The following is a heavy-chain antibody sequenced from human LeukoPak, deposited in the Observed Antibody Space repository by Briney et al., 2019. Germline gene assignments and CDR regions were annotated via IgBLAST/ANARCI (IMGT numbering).Heavy chain of an antibody. Sequence: PGGSLRLSCAASGFTFSDYYMSWIRQAPGKGLEWVSSISSSSSYIYYADSVKGRFTISRDNAKNSLYLQMNSLRAEDTAVYYCARDPEYQTHFDHWGQGTLVTVSS. D-gene: IGHD2-2*01. V-gene: IGHV3-11*06. J-gene: IGHJ4*03. CDR3: ARDPEYQTHFDH. CDR1: GFTFSDYY. CDR2: ISSSSSYI.